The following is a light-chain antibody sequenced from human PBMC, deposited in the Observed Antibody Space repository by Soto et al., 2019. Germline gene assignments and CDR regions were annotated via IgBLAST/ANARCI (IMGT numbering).Light chain of an antibody. J-gene: IGKJ1*01. CDR3: QQSYSTPPT. Sequence: DTQMTQSPCSLSASVGDRVTITCRASQSISSYLNWYQQKPGKAPKLLIYAASSLQSGVPSRFSGSGSGTDFTLTISSLQPEDFATYYCQQSYSTPPTFGQGTKVDIK. CDR1: QSISSY. V-gene: IGKV1-39*01. CDR2: AAS.